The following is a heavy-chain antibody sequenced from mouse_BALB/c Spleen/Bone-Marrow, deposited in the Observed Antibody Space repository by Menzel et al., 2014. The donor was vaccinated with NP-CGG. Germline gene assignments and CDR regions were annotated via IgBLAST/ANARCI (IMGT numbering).Heavy chain of an antibody. CDR2: ISTYSGNT. Sequence: QVQLQQPGPELVRPGVSVKISCKGSGYTFTDYAMHWVKQSHAKSLDPPPVISTYSGNTNYNQKFKGKATMTVDKSSSTAYMELARLTSEDSAIYYCARWYYFDYWGQGTTLTVSS. V-gene: IGHV1-67*01. CDR3: ARWYYFDY. J-gene: IGHJ2*01. CDR1: GYTFTDYA.